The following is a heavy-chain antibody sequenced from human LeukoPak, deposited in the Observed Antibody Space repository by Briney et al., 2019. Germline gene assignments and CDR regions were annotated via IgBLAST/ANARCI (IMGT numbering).Heavy chain of an antibody. D-gene: IGHD2-2*01. J-gene: IGHJ6*03. CDR1: GYTFTSYY. Sequence: ASVKVSCKASGYTFTSYYMHWVRQAPGQGLEWMGIINPSGGSTSYAQKFQGRVTMTRDMSTGTVYMELSSLRSEDTAVYYCARDYCSSTSCSENYYYMDVWGKGTTVTVSS. V-gene: IGHV1-46*01. CDR2: INPSGGST. CDR3: ARDYCSSTSCSENYYYMDV.